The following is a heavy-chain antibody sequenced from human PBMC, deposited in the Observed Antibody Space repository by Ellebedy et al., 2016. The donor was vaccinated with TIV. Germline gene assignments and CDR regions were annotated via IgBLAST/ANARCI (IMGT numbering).Heavy chain of an antibody. CDR1: GFTFSDYY. CDR3: AKAQITMVRGVSYGMDV. Sequence: GESLKISXAASGFTFSDYYMSWIRQAPGKGLEWVSAISGSGGSTYYADSVKGRFTISRDNSKNTLYLQMNSLRAEDTAVYYYAKAQITMVRGVSYGMDVWGQGTTVTVSS. CDR2: ISGSGGST. V-gene: IGHV3-23*01. J-gene: IGHJ6*02. D-gene: IGHD3-10*01.